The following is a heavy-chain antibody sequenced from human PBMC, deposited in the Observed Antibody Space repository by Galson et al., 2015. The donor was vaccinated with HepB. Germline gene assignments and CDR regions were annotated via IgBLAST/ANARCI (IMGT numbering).Heavy chain of an antibody. V-gene: IGHV1-24*01. CDR2: FDPEDGET. D-gene: IGHD3-3*01. Sequence: SVKVSCKVSGYTLTELPMHWVRQAPGKGLEWMGGFDPEDGETIYAQKFQGRVTMTEDTSTDTAYMELSSLRSEDTAVYYCATGIITIFGVVIPLDYWGQGTLVTVSS. J-gene: IGHJ4*02. CDR1: GYTLTELP. CDR3: ATGIITIFGVVIPLDY.